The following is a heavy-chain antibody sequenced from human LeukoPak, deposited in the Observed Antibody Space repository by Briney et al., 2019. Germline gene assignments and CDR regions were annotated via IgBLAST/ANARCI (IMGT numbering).Heavy chain of an antibody. Sequence: PGGSLRLSCAASGFTFDDYAMHWVRQAPGKGLEWVSGISRNSGSIGYADSVKGRFTISRDNAKNSLYLQMNSLRAEDTALYYCAKDKWSYYDSSGYPDYWGQGTLVTVSS. V-gene: IGHV3-9*01. CDR1: GFTFDDYA. J-gene: IGHJ4*02. CDR3: AKDKWSYYDSSGYPDY. D-gene: IGHD3-22*01. CDR2: ISRNSGSI.